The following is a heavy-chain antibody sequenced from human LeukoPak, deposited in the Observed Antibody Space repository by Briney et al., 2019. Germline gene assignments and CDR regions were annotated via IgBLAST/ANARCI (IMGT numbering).Heavy chain of an antibody. V-gene: IGHV3-53*01. CDR1: GFTVSSNY. J-gene: IGHJ5*02. CDR2: MYSGGSP. CDR3: ARETDYGDYEAFDP. Sequence: GGSLRLSCAASGFTVSSNYMSWVRQAPGKGLEWVSVMYSGGSPYYADSVKGRFTISRDNSKNTLYLQMNSLRAEDTAVYYCARETDYGDYEAFDPWGQGTLVTVSS. D-gene: IGHD4-17*01.